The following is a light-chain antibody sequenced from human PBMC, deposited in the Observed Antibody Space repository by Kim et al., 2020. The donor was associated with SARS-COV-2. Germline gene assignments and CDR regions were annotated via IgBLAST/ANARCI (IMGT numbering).Light chain of an antibody. CDR2: NVN. V-gene: IGLV2-14*03. CDR3: CSFASRRSLV. J-gene: IGLJ2*01. CDR1: SSDVGGNNY. Sequence: QSALTQPASVSGSPGQSITISCTGSSSDVGGNNYVSWYQQHPGKAPKLMIYNVNERPSGGSNRFSGSKSGNTASLTISGLQAEDEAEYFCCSFASRRSLVFGGGTQLTVL.